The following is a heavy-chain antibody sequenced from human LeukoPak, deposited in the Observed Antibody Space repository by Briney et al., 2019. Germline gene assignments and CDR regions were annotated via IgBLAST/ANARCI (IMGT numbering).Heavy chain of an antibody. Sequence: ASVKVSCKASGYTFTSYNIHWVRQAPGQGLEWMGMINPTGGSTGYAQKFQGRATMTRDTSTTTVYMEMSSLRSEDTAVYYCARDIAGGWNYFDYWGQGTLVTVSS. CDR2: INPTGGST. D-gene: IGHD1-14*01. J-gene: IGHJ4*02. V-gene: IGHV1-46*01. CDR3: ARDIAGGWNYFDY. CDR1: GYTFTSYN.